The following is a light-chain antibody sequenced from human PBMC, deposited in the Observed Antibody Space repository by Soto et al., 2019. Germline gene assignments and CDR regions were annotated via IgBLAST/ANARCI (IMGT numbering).Light chain of an antibody. J-gene: IGLJ1*01. Sequence: QSVLTQPASVSGSPGQSITISCTGTTSDVRSYDLVSWYQQHPGKAPKLIIYGVTKRPSGVSNRFSGSKSGNTASLTISGLQAEDEADYYCCSYAGSSTYVFGSGTKVTVL. CDR2: GVT. CDR3: CSYAGSSTYV. V-gene: IGLV2-23*02. CDR1: TSDVRSYDL.